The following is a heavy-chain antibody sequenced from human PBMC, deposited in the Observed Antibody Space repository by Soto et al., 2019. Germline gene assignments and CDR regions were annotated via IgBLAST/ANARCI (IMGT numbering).Heavy chain of an antibody. CDR1: GGTFSSYA. CDR2: IIPIFGTA. V-gene: IGHV1-69*13. Sequence: SVKVSCKASGGTFSSYAISWVRQAPGQGLEWMGGIIPIFGTANYAQKFHGRVTITADESTSTAYMELSSLRSEDTAVYYCARGRGNYDSSGYYYFDYWGQGTLVTVSS. D-gene: IGHD3-22*01. J-gene: IGHJ4*02. CDR3: ARGRGNYDSSGYYYFDY.